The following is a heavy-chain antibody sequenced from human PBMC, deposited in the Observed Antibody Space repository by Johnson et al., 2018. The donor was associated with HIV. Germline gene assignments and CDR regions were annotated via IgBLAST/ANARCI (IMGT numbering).Heavy chain of an antibody. V-gene: IGHV3-7*01. D-gene: IGHD5-18*01. CDR3: ARDEGKTWIQLCWVLDAFDI. CDR2: IKQDGSEQ. CDR1: GFTFSSYW. Sequence: VQLVESGGDVVQPGRSLRLSCAASGFTFSSYWMNWVRQAPGKGLEWVANIKQDGSEQYYVDSVKGRFTITRHNAKNSLYLQMNSVSAEDTAVYYCARDEGKTWIQLCWVLDAFDIWGQGTMVTVSS. J-gene: IGHJ3*02.